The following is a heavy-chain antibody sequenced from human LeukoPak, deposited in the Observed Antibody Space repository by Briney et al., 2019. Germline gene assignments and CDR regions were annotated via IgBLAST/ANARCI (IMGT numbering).Heavy chain of an antibody. CDR3: AGSDTTGYIPREWDYWYFDL. Sequence: GGSLRLSCAASGFTFSSYGMHWVRQAPGKGLEWVAFIRYGGSNKYYADSVKGRFTISRDNSKNTLYLHVNSLRPEDTAVYYCAGSDTTGYIPREWDYWYFDLWGRGTLVTVSS. CDR1: GFTFSSYG. V-gene: IGHV3-30*02. J-gene: IGHJ2*01. CDR2: IRYGGSNK. D-gene: IGHD1-1*01.